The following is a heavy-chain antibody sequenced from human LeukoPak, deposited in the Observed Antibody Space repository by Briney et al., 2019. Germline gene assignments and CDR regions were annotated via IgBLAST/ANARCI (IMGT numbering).Heavy chain of an antibody. CDR2: TYYSGIT. J-gene: IGHJ4*02. Sequence: SQTLSLTCTVSGGSISGYDWTWIRQPPGKGLEWIGYTYYSGITNYNPSLKSRVTISVDTSKNQFSLKLSSVTAAATAVYYCARQHPSGRGSGLDYWGQGTLVIVSS. CDR1: GGSISGYD. D-gene: IGHD2-15*01. V-gene: IGHV4-59*08. CDR3: ARQHPSGRGSGLDY.